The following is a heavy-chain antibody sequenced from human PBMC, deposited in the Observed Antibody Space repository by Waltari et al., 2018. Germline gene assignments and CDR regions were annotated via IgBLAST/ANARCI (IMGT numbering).Heavy chain of an antibody. CDR3: ASSSCGGDCYSSDNPGFDY. J-gene: IGHJ4*02. CDR2: IYYSAST. D-gene: IGHD2-21*02. V-gene: IGHV4-39*01. Sequence: QLQLQESGPGLVKPSETLSLTCTVSGGSISRSSYYWGWIRQPPGTGLEWIGSIYYSASTSDNPSLKSRVTRSVDTSKNQFSLKLSSVTAADTAVYYCASSSCGGDCYSSDNPGFDYWGQGTLVTVSS. CDR1: GGSISRSSYY.